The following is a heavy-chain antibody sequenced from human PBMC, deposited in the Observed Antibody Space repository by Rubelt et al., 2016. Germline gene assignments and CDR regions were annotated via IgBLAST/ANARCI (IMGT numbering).Heavy chain of an antibody. CDR2: ISSGADNT. CDR3: AKRDNNDYYTGRDVFDI. Sequence: GLEWVSSISSGADNTYYVDSVKGRFTISRDNSMNTLYLQMNSLRAEDTAIYYCAKRDNNDYYTGRDVFDIWGQGTMVTVSS. J-gene: IGHJ3*02. V-gene: IGHV3-23*01. D-gene: IGHD4/OR15-4a*01.